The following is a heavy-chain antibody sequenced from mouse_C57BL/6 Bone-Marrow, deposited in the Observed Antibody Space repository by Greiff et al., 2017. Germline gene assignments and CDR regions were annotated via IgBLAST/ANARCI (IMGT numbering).Heavy chain of an antibody. CDR3: TTCYGNYAGFAY. Sequence: VQLQQPGAELVKPGASVKMSCKASGYTFTSYWITWVKQRPGQGLEWIGDIYPGSGSTNYNEKFKSKATLTVDTSSSTAYMQLSSLTSEDTAVYYCTTCYGNYAGFAYWGQGTLVTVSA. J-gene: IGHJ3*01. CDR1: GYTFTSYW. CDR2: IYPGSGST. V-gene: IGHV1-55*01. D-gene: IGHD2-1*01.